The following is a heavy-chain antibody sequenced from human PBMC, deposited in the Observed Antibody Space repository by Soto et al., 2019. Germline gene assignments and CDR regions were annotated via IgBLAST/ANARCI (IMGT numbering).Heavy chain of an antibody. V-gene: IGHV4-34*01. CDR1: GGSFSGYY. D-gene: IGHD3-3*01. CDR3: ARKDKYYDFWSGP. Sequence: SETLSLTCAAYGGSFSGYYWSWIRQPPGKGLEWIGEINHSGSTNYNPSLKSRVTISVDTSKNQFSLKLSSVTAADTAVYYRARKDKYYDFWSGPWGQGTLVTAPQ. CDR2: INHSGST. J-gene: IGHJ4*02.